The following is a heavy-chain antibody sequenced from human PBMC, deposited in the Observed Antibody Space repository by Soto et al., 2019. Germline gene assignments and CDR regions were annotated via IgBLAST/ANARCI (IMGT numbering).Heavy chain of an antibody. Sequence: SXTLSLTCTVSGGSISSGGYYWIWIRQHPGKGLEWIGYIYYSGSTYYNPSLKSRVTISVDTSKNQFSLKLSSVTAADTAVYYCARDVVAATRHYYYYGMDVWGQGTTVTVSS. CDR2: IYYSGST. V-gene: IGHV4-31*03. D-gene: IGHD2-15*01. CDR1: GGSISSGGYY. J-gene: IGHJ6*02. CDR3: ARDVVAATRHYYYYGMDV.